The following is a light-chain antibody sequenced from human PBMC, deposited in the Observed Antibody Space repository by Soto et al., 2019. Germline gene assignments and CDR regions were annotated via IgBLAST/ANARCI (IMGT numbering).Light chain of an antibody. Sequence: VLTQPASVSDSPGQSITISCIGTSSDIGAFNHVSWHQQHPGKAPKLIIYDVINRPSGVSNRFSGSKTGNTASLIISGLQAEDEADYYCSSYTSSSSYVFGSGTKVTVL. CDR3: SSYTSSSSYV. CDR1: SSDIGAFNH. CDR2: DVI. J-gene: IGLJ1*01. V-gene: IGLV2-14*03.